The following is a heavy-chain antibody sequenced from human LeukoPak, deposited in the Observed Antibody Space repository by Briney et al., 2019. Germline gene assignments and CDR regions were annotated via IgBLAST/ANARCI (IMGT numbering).Heavy chain of an antibody. Sequence: PSETLSLTCTVSGGSISSSSYYWGWIRQPPGXXXXXXXXXYYSGSTYYNPSLKSRVTISVDTSKNQFSLKLSSVTAADTAVYYCARQAITMIVGGVFDYWGQGTLVTVSS. D-gene: IGHD3-22*01. CDR1: GGSISSSSYY. J-gene: IGHJ4*02. CDR3: ARQAITMIVGGVFDY. CDR2: XYYSGST. V-gene: IGHV4-39*01.